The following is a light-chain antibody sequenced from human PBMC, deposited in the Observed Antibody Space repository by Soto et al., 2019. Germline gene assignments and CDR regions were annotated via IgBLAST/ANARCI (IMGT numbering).Light chain of an antibody. CDR1: QNVDSSY. CDR3: QHYSNSIYT. CDR2: GTS. J-gene: IGKJ2*01. Sequence: ENVLTQSPGTLSLSPGERATLSCRASQNVDSSYLAWYQQKPGQAPRLLIYGTSSRAIGIPDRFSGSGSGTDFTLTINRLEPEDFAVYYCQHYSNSIYTFGQGTKVEIK. V-gene: IGKV3-20*01.